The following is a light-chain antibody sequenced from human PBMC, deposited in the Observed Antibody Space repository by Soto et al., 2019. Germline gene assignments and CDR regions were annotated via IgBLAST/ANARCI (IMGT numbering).Light chain of an antibody. V-gene: IGLV2-14*01. CDR1: SSDVGGYKY. J-gene: IGLJ3*02. Sequence: QPASVSGSPGQSITISCTGTSSDVGGYKYVSWYQQHPGKAPKLMIYEVSNRPSGVSNRFSGSKSGNTASLTISGLQAEDEADYYCSSYTSSNTVVFGGGTKVTVL. CDR3: SSYTSSNTVV. CDR2: EVS.